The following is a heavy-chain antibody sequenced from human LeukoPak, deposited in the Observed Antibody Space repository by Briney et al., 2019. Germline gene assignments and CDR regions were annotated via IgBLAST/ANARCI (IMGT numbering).Heavy chain of an antibody. CDR3: AKEDIVVVPAALLGAFDI. CDR2: ISYDGSNK. CDR1: GFIFSSYG. Sequence: GRTLRLSCAASGFIFSSYGMHWVRQAPGKGLEWVAVISYDGSNKYYADSVKGRFTISRNNSKNALYLQMNSLRAEDTSVYYCAKEDIVVVPAALLGAFDIWGQGTMVTVSS. J-gene: IGHJ3*02. D-gene: IGHD2-2*01. V-gene: IGHV3-30*18.